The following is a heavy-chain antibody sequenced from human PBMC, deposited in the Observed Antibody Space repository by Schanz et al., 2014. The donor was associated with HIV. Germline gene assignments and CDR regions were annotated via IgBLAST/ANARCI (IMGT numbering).Heavy chain of an antibody. CDR2: INWNGGST. Sequence: EVQLLESGGGLVQPGGSLRLSCAASGFTFDDYGMSWVRQAPGKGLEWVSGINWNGGSTGYADSVKGRFTISRDNAKNSVYLQMNSLRGEDTAVYYCARGPVAVAYTESYGMDVWGQGTTVTVSS. D-gene: IGHD6-19*01. CDR3: ARGPVAVAYTESYGMDV. CDR1: GFTFDDYG. V-gene: IGHV3-20*04. J-gene: IGHJ6*02.